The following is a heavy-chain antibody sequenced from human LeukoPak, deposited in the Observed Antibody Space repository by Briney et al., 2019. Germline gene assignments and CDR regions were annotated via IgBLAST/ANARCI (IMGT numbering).Heavy chain of an antibody. Sequence: SETLSLTCTVSGVSISSRLYYWGWVRQPPRKGLEWIGSISYSGSIHYNPSLKSRVTISVDTSKNHFSLRLSSVTAADTAVYYCATLEIRDYYFDYWGQGTLVTVSS. D-gene: IGHD2-21*01. CDR3: ATLEIRDYYFDY. CDR2: ISYSGSI. CDR1: GVSISSRLYY. V-gene: IGHV4-39*01. J-gene: IGHJ4*02.